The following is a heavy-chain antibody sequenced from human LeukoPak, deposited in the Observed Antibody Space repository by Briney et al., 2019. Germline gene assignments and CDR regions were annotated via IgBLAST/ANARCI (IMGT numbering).Heavy chain of an antibody. CDR2: INSDGSST. Sequence: GGSLRLSCAASGFTFSSYWMHWVRQAPGKGLVWVSRINSDGSSTSYADSVKGRFTISRDNAKNTLYLQMNSLRAEDTAVYYCARGEQQLGPEIPRGDYYYYMDVWGKGTTVTVSS. CDR3: ARGEQQLGPEIPRGDYYYYMDV. D-gene: IGHD6-13*01. CDR1: GFTFSSYW. J-gene: IGHJ6*03. V-gene: IGHV3-74*01.